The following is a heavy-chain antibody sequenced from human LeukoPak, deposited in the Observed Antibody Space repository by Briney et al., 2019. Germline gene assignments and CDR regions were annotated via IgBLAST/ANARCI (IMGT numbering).Heavy chain of an antibody. D-gene: IGHD2-15*01. V-gene: IGHV3-30-3*01. CDR2: ISYDGSNK. Sequence: GGSLRLSCAASGFTFSSYAMHWVRQAPGKGLEWVAVISYDGSNKYYADSVKGRFTISIDNSKNTLYLQMNSLRAEDTAVYYCARASTATYFDYWGQGTLVTVSS. CDR1: GFTFSSYA. CDR3: ARASTATYFDY. J-gene: IGHJ4*02.